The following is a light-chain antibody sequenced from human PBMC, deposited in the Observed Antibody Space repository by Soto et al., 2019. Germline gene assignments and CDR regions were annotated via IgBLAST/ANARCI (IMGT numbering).Light chain of an antibody. CDR1: QSITTW. CDR2: RAS. J-gene: IGKJ1*01. Sequence: DIQMTQSPSTLSASVGDRVTISCRASQSITTWLAWYQQKPGKAPTLLIYRASNLQSGVPARFSGSGSGTEFTLTISSLQPDDFAAYYCQQYNSYSPFWTFGQGTKVEIK. V-gene: IGKV1-5*03. CDR3: QQYNSYSPFWT.